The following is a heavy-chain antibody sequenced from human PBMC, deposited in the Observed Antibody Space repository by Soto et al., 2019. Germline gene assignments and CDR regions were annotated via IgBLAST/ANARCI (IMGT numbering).Heavy chain of an antibody. CDR3: AKDLGTGTRSSYYYMDV. J-gene: IGHJ6*03. V-gene: IGHV3-23*01. Sequence: EVQLLESGGGLVQPGGSLRLSCAASGFTFSSYAMSWVRQAPGKGLEWVSAISGSGGSTYYADSVKGRFTISRDNSKNTLYLQMNRLRAEDTAVYYCAKDLGTGTRSSYYYMDVWGKGTTVTVSS. CDR2: ISGSGGST. CDR1: GFTFSSYA. D-gene: IGHD1-7*01.